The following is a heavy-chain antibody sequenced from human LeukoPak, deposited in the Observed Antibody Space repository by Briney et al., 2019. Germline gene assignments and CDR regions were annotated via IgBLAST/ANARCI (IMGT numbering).Heavy chain of an antibody. J-gene: IGHJ4*02. CDR3: ARLYGSGSSVDY. CDR2: IYHTGST. Sequence: SETLSLTCAVSGGSFSSTNWWSWVRQPPGKGLEWIGEIYHTGSTHYNPSLKSRVTISIDKSKNQFTLKLSSVTAADRAVYYCARLYGSGSSVDYWGQGTLVIVSS. D-gene: IGHD3-10*01. V-gene: IGHV4-4*02. CDR1: GGSFSSTNW.